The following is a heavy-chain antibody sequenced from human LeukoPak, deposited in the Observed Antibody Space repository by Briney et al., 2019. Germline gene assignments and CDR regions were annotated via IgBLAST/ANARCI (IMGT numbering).Heavy chain of an antibody. V-gene: IGHV1-18*01. J-gene: IGHJ3*02. CDR2: ISAYNGNT. D-gene: IGHD3-3*01. CDR3: ARGNFPKYYDFWSGYYEDAFDI. Sequence: ASVKVSCKASGYTFTSYGISWVRQAPGQGLEWMGWISAYNGNTSYAQKLQGRVTMTTDTSTSTAYMELRSLRSDDTAVYYCARGNFPKYYDFWSGYYEDAFDIWGQGTMVTVSS. CDR1: GYTFTSYG.